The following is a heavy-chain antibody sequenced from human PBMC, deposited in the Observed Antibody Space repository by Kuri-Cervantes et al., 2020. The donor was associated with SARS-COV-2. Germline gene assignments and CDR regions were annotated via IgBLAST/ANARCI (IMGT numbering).Heavy chain of an antibody. V-gene: IGHV3-20*04. D-gene: IGHD6-6*01. CDR3: ARVNDVIAARLHDAFDI. CDR1: GFTFHDYG. J-gene: IGHJ3*02. Sequence: GGSLRLSCAASGFTFHDYGMSWVRQAPGKGLEWVSGIMWSGGNIDYADSVKGRLTVSRDNSKNTLYLQMNSLRAEDTAVYYCARVNDVIAARLHDAFDIWGQGTMVTVSS. CDR2: IMWSGGNI.